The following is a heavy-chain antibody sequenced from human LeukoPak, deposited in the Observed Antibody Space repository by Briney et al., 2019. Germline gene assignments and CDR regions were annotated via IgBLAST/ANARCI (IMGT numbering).Heavy chain of an antibody. CDR2: IIPIFGTA. D-gene: IGHD3-3*01. V-gene: IGHV1-69*13. CDR1: GGTFSSYA. Sequence: GASVKVSCKASGGTFSSYAISWVRQAPGQGLEWMGGIIPIFGTANYAQKFQGRVTITADESTSTAYMELNRLRSEDTAVYYCARGSDFWSGYYYKAVDGWFDPWGQGTLVTVSS. CDR3: ARGSDFWSGYYYKAVDGWFDP. J-gene: IGHJ5*02.